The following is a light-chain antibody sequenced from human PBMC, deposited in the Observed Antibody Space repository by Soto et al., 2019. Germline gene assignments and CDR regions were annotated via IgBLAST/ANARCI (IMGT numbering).Light chain of an antibody. J-gene: IGLJ3*02. CDR3: ATWDDSLNGWV. V-gene: IGLV1-44*01. CDR1: SSNIGVNA. Sequence: QSVLTQPPSVSGIPGQRITISCSGSSSNIGVNAVSWYQQLPGTAPRLLMYSNSRRHSGVPARFSGSKSGTSASLAISGLQSDDESDYYCATWDDSLNGWVLGGGTKVTVL. CDR2: SNS.